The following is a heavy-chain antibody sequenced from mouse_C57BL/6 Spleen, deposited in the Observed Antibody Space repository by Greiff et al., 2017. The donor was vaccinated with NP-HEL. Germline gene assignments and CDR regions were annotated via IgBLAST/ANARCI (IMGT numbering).Heavy chain of an antibody. CDR1: GFTFSSYT. CDR2: ISGGGGNT. J-gene: IGHJ2*01. CDR3: ARHYYGSSWDY. Sequence: EVHLVESGGGLVKPGGSLKLSCAASGFTFSSYTMSWVRQTPEKRLEWVATISGGGGNTYYPDSVKGRFTISRDNAKNTLYLQMSSLRSEDTALYYCARHYYGSSWDYWGQGTTLTVSS. V-gene: IGHV5-9*01. D-gene: IGHD1-1*01.